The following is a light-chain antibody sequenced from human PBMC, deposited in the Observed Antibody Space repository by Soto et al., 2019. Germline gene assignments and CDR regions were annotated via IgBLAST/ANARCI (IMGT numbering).Light chain of an antibody. Sequence: QAVVTQPPSASGTPGQRVTISCSGSSSNIGSNTVNWYQQLPGTAPTLLIYSNNQRPSGVPDRFSGSKSGTSASLAVNGLQSGEEADYYCAAWDDSLNGPLFGGGTKVTVL. CDR1: SSNIGSNT. V-gene: IGLV1-44*01. CDR2: SNN. J-gene: IGLJ3*02. CDR3: AAWDDSLNGPL.